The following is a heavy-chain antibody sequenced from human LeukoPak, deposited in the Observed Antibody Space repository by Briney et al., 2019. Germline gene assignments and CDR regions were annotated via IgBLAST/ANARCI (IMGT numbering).Heavy chain of an antibody. J-gene: IGHJ4*02. D-gene: IGHD2-2*01. CDR1: GFTFSTYW. V-gene: IGHV3-7*04. CDR2: IKQDGSEK. CDR3: ARGGYQLLWY. Sequence: GGSLRLSCAASGFTFSTYWMSWARQAPGTGLEWVASIKQDGSEKSYVDSVKGRFTISRDNAKNSLYLQMNSLRAEDTAVYYCARGGYQLLWYWGQGTLVTVSS.